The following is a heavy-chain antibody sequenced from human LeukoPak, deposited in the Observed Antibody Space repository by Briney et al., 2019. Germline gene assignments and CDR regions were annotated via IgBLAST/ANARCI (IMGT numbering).Heavy chain of an antibody. D-gene: IGHD3-16*02. CDR1: GFTFSNYN. CDR2: ISTGSSAI. Sequence: GGSLRLSCAASGFTFSNYNMNWVRQAPGKGPEWVAYISTGSSAIYYAASGKGRFTISRDNAKNSLYLQMSGLRDEDTAVYYCARGVYSFGGIIAHFDYWGQGTLVTVSS. J-gene: IGHJ4*02. CDR3: ARGVYSFGGIIAHFDY. V-gene: IGHV3-48*02.